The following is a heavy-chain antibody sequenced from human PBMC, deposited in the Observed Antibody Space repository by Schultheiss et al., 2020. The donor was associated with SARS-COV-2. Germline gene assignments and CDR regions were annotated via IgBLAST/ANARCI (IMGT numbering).Heavy chain of an antibody. D-gene: IGHD5-12*01. J-gene: IGHJ4*02. CDR1: GFTFDDYA. CDR3: ARSPSTVATIDYFDY. V-gene: IGHV3-23*01. Sequence: GGSLRLSCAASGFTFDDYAMSWVRQAPGKGLEWVSAISGSGGSTYYADSVKGRFTISRHNSRNTLYLQMNSLRAEDTAVYYCARSPSTVATIDYFDYWGQGTLVTVSS. CDR2: ISGSGGST.